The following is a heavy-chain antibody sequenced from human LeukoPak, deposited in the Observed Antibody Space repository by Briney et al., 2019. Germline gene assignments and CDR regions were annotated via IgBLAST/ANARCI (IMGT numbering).Heavy chain of an antibody. J-gene: IGHJ6*03. D-gene: IGHD5-18*01. CDR2: IYYSGST. CDR3: ARGGYSYGYSTSAYYYMDV. Sequence: SETLSLTCTVSGGSISSYYWSWIRQPPGKGLEWIGYIYYSGSTNYNPSLKSRVTISVDTSKNQFSLKLSSVTAADTAVYYCARGGYSYGYSTSAYYYMDVWGKGTRSPSP. V-gene: IGHV4-59*01. CDR1: GGSISSYY.